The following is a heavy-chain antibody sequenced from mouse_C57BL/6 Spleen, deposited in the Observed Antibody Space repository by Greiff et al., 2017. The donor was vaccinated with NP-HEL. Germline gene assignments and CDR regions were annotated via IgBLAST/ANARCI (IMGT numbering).Heavy chain of an antibody. CDR2: IWSGGST. J-gene: IGHJ3*01. CDR3: AKGDYGTSPFAY. V-gene: IGHV2-2*01. CDR1: GFSLTSYG. D-gene: IGHD1-1*01. Sequence: VKVVESGPGLMQPSQSLSITCTVPGFSLTSYGVHWVRQSPGKGLEWRGVIWSGGSTDYNAAFISRLSISKDNSKSQVFFKMNSLQADDTAIYYCAKGDYGTSPFAYWGQGTLVTVSA.